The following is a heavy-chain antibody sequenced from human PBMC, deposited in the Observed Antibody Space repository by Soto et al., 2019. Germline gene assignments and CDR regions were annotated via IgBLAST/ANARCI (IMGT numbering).Heavy chain of an antibody. D-gene: IGHD1-26*01. CDR2: ISGSGGST. J-gene: IGHJ4*02. CDR1: GFTFSSYA. CDR3: AKDLSLELHGRDYFDC. V-gene: IGHV3-23*01. Sequence: EVQLLESGGGLVQPGGSLRLSCAASGFTFSSYAMSWVRQAPGKGLEWVSAISGSGGSTYYADSVKGRFTISRDNSKNTLYLQRNSLRAEDTAVYYCAKDLSLELHGRDYFDCLGQGTLVTVSS.